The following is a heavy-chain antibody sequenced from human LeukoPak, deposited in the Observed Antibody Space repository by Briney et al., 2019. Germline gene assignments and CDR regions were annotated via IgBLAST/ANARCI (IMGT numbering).Heavy chain of an antibody. D-gene: IGHD3-22*01. J-gene: IGHJ4*02. Sequence: SETLSLTCAVYGGSFSGYYWSWIRQPPGKGLEWIGEINHSGSTNYNPSLKSRVTISVDTSKNQFSLKLSSVTAADTAVYYCARGGYAYYYDSSGLYYFDYWGQGTLVTVSS. V-gene: IGHV4-34*01. CDR2: INHSGST. CDR3: ARGGYAYYYDSSGLYYFDY. CDR1: GGSFSGYY.